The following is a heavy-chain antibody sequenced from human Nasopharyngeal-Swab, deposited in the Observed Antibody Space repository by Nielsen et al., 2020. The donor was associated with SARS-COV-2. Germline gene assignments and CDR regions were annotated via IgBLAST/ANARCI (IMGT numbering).Heavy chain of an antibody. D-gene: IGHD5-18*01. CDR3: ARDGGYSYGYQGRWDWFDP. Sequence: SVKVSCKASGGTFSSCAISWVRQAPGQGLEWMGGIIPIFGTANYAQKFQGRVTITADESTSTAYMELSSLRSEDTAVYYCARDGGYSYGYQGRWDWFDPWGQGTLVTVSS. CDR1: GGTFSSCA. J-gene: IGHJ5*02. V-gene: IGHV1-69*13. CDR2: IIPIFGTA.